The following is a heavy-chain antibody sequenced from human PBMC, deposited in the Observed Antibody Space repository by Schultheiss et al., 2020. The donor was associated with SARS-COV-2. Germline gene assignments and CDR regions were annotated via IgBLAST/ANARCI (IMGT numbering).Heavy chain of an antibody. V-gene: IGHV3-23*01. CDR2: IGGGRGDR. CDR1: GESFNGFS. CDR3: AKDLHYWTSMDV. Sequence: LSLTCAVYGESFNGFSWTWIRQAPGKGLEWVSGIGGGRGDRYYADSVRGRFAISRDNSRNTVSLQMNSLRADDTGVYYCAKDLHYWTSMDVWGQGTTVTVSS. J-gene: IGHJ6*02. D-gene: IGHD1-1*01.